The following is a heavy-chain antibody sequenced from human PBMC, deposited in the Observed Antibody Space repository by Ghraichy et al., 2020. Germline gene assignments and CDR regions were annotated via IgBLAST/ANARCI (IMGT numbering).Heavy chain of an antibody. CDR2: IYYIGST. CDR1: GGSSSTYY. J-gene: IGHJ4*02. Sequence: LSLTCTVSGGSSSTYYWSWIRQPPGKGLEWIGYIYYIGSTRYNPSLKSRVTMSVDTSKNQFSLKLSSVTAADTAVYYCAYSISSDPLVDYWGQGTLVTVSS. CDR3: AYSISSDPLVDY. D-gene: IGHD6-6*01. V-gene: IGHV4-59*01.